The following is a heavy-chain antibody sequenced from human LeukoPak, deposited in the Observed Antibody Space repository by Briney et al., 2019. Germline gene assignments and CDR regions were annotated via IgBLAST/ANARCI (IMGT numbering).Heavy chain of an antibody. J-gene: IGHJ6*03. CDR1: GGTFSSYG. Sequence: SVNVSCKASGGTFSSYGISWVRQAPGQGLEWIGRIITFFGATTYARKFQGRVTMSADKSTNTTYMELKNLRYDDTAEYFCARDLGPETSGYLERSYMDVWGEGTTVTVSS. V-gene: IGHV1-69*06. D-gene: IGHD3-22*01. CDR2: IITFFGAT. CDR3: ARDLGPETSGYLERSYMDV.